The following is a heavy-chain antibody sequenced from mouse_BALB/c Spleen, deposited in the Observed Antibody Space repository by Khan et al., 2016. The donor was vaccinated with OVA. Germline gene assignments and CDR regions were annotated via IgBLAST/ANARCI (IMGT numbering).Heavy chain of an antibody. CDR2: IDPFNGGS. V-gene: IGHV1-31*01. CDR1: GYSFTSYY. CDR3: ARHGSTSWFAY. Sequence: VQLKQSGPELMKPGASVKISCKASGYSFTSYYIHWVKQSHGKTLEWIGFIDPFNGGSTYNQKFKVKATLTVDKSSSTAYMHLSSLTSAASAVYYGARHGSTSWFAYWGQGTLVTVAA. J-gene: IGHJ3*01. D-gene: IGHD1-1*01.